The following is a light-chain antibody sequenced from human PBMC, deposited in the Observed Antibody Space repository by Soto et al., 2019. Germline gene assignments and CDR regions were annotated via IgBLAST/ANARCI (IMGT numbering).Light chain of an antibody. V-gene: IGLV1-44*01. Sequence: QSVLTQPPSASGTPVQRVIISCSGSSSHIGSNTVNWYQQLPGTAPKLLIYSNNQRPSGVPDRFSGSKSGTSASLAISGLQSEDEADYYCAAWDDSLNGRYVFGTGTKLTVL. CDR2: SNN. CDR3: AAWDDSLNGRYV. CDR1: SSHIGSNT. J-gene: IGLJ1*01.